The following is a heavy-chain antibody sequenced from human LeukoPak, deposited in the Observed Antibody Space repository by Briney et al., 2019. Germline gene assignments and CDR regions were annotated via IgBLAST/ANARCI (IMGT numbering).Heavy chain of an antibody. D-gene: IGHD5-24*01. CDR2: IRSKAYGGTT. J-gene: IGHJ4*02. V-gene: IGHV3-49*03. CDR1: GFTFGGYA. CDR3: TRGRLQIDY. Sequence: GRSLRLSCTASGFTFGGYAMSWFRQAPGKGLEWVGYIRSKAYGGTTEYDASVKGRFTISRDDSKSIAYLQMNSLKTEDTAVYYCTRGRLQIDYWGQGTLVTVSS.